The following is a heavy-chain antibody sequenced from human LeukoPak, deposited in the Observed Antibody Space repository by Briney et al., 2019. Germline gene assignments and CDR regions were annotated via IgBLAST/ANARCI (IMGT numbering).Heavy chain of an antibody. D-gene: IGHD2-15*01. J-gene: IGHJ4*02. CDR3: AKAWGDCSGGSCYPPYFDS. CDR2: ISGSGTST. CDR1: GFXFSRYA. Sequence: PGGSLRLSCAASGFXFSRYAMSWVRQAPGKGLEWVSAISGSGTSTYYADSVKGRFTISRDNSKKTLYVQMSSLRAEDTAVYYCAKAWGDCSGGSCYPPYFDSWGQGTLVTVSS. V-gene: IGHV3-23*01.